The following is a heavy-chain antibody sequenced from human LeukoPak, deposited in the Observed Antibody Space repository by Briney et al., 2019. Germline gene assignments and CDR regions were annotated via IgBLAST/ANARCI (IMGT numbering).Heavy chain of an antibody. CDR2: IYSGGAT. J-gene: IGHJ3*02. CDR1: GFTVTSKY. V-gene: IGHV3-53*01. CDR3: AREVGTAALDI. Sequence: GGSLRLSCAASGFTVTSKYMSWVRQAPGKGLEWVSIIYSGGATYYEDSVKGRFTISRDTFKNTLYLQMTSPRSEDTAMYYCAREVGTAALDIWGQGTMVTVSS. D-gene: IGHD2-21*02.